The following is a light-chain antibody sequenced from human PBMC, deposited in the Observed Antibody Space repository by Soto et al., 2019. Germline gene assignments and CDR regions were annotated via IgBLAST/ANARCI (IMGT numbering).Light chain of an antibody. Sequence: ETVMTQSPDTLSVSPGERATLSCRASESVTNKLAWYQQKPGQAPRLLIYGASTRATDIPARFSGSGSGTEFTLTISSLQSEDFAVYYCQQYNNWPPLYTFGQGTKLEIK. CDR1: ESVTNK. J-gene: IGKJ2*01. V-gene: IGKV3-15*01. CDR2: GAS. CDR3: QQYNNWPPLYT.